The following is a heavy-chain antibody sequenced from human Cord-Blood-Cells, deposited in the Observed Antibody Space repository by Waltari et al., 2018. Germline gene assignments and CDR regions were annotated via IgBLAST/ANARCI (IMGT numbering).Heavy chain of an antibody. CDR1: GFTVCSNY. Sequence: EVQPVDSAGGLIQPEASLQLSCSAFGFTVCSNYLTWVLQAPGKRLEWVSVSYSGGSTYYADSVKGRFTISRDNSKNTLYLQMNSLRAEDTAVYYCAITKYSSSWYAFDIWGQGTMVTVSS. CDR2: SYSGGST. V-gene: IGHV3-53*01. CDR3: AITKYSSSWYAFDI. J-gene: IGHJ3*02. D-gene: IGHD6-13*01.